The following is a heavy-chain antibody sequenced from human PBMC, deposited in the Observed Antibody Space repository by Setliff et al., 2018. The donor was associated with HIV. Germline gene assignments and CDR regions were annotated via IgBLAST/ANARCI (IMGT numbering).Heavy chain of an antibody. D-gene: IGHD2-8*01. V-gene: IGHV4-39*07. CDR3: ARDAPTVYANGWFDP. J-gene: IGHJ5*02. Sequence: SETLSLTCTVSGDSITNSMHYWSWIRQPPGKGLEFIGSIHYNDGKTYYNAALRSRVTISADTSKNQFSLKLSSVTAADTAVYYCARDAPTVYANGWFDPWGQGTLVTVSS. CDR2: IHYNDGKT. CDR1: GDSITNSMHY.